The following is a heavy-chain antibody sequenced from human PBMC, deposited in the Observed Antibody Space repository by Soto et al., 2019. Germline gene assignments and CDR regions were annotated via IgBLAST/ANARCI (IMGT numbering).Heavy chain of an antibody. CDR1: GDSISSDGNSWGC. D-gene: IGHD5-12*01. CDR3: ATDSRTSQNSVATLKWHYYGMDV. CDR2: VGYSGST. V-gene: IGHV4-31*03. J-gene: IGHJ6*02. Sequence: PSETLSLTCTVSGDSISSDGNSWGCWNWIRRQGVKGLERIGYVGYSGSTSYNPSLESRVSISVDTYKNHFYMTLSSFTAADTAVYYCATDSRTSQNSVATLKWHYYGMDVWGQGTTVTVSS.